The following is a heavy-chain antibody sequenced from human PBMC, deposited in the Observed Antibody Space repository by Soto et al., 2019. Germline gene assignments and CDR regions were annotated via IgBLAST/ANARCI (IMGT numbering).Heavy chain of an antibody. CDR1: GCTFSSYA. J-gene: IGHJ4*02. Sequence: GSLRRSCSASGCTFSSYAMTWVRQAPGKGLEWVSTISGTGGNTYYADSVKGRFTISRDNSKNTVYLQMNSLRAEDTAVYYCVKAVYLLDFDYWGQGTLVTVYS. CDR3: VKAVYLLDFDY. CDR2: ISGTGGNT. D-gene: IGHD1-20*01. V-gene: IGHV3-23*01.